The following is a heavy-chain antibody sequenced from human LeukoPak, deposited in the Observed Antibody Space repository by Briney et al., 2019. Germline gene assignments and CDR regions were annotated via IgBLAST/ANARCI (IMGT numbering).Heavy chain of an antibody. CDR1: GFTFSSYA. J-gene: IGHJ4*02. V-gene: IGHV3-23*01. CDR3: AKEDHSGSFYYFDY. CDR2: ISTSGGST. Sequence: GGSLRLSCAASGFTFSSYAMSWVRQAPEKGLEWVSSISTSGGSTYYADSVKGRFTISRDNSKNTLYLQMNSLRAEDTAVYYCAKEDHSGSFYYFDYWGQGTLVTVSS. D-gene: IGHD1-26*01.